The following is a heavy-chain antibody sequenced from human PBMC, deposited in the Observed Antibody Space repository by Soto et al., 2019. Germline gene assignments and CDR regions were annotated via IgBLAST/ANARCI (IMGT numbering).Heavy chain of an antibody. J-gene: IGHJ3*02. D-gene: IGHD3-3*01. Sequence: RLEWMGWINAGNGNTKYSQKFQGRVTITRDTSASTAYMELSSLRSEDTAVYYCARAVSTVRFVEGFSQGPVPAFAIWGQGTMVTV. V-gene: IGHV1-3*01. CDR2: INAGNGNT. CDR3: ARAVSTVRFVEGFSQGPVPAFAI.